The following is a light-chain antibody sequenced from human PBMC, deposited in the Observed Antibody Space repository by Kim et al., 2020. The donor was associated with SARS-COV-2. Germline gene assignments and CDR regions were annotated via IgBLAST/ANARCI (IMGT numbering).Light chain of an antibody. CDR1: SSNIGSNN. CDR2: SNN. J-gene: IGLJ3*02. Sequence: QSVLTQPPSASGTPGQRVTISCSGSSSNIGSNNVVWYQQLPGAAPNLLIYSNNQRPSGIPDRFSGSRSGTYASLAISGLQSGDEADYYCAVWDDSLKQGVFGGGTKVTVL. CDR3: AVWDDSLKQGV. V-gene: IGLV1-44*01.